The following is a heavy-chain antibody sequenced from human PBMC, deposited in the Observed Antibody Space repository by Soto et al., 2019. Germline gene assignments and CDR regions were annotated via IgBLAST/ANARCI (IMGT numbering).Heavy chain of an antibody. CDR1: GFTFGSYA. Sequence: EVQVLESGGGMAQPGGSLRLSCAASGFTFGSYAMSWVRQAPGKGLEWVSAISGSGGNTYDSDSVKGRFTISRDNSKKPLYLQMNSQRAEDKDVYFCAKFSGYYYTYQHMDVWGTGTTVTVSS. CDR2: ISGSGGNT. J-gene: IGHJ6*03. D-gene: IGHD3-22*01. CDR3: AKFSGYYYTYQHMDV. V-gene: IGHV3-23*01.